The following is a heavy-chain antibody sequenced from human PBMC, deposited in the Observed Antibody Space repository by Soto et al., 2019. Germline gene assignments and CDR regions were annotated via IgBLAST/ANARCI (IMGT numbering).Heavy chain of an antibody. V-gene: IGHV4-59*08. CDR1: GCSISSYY. CDR3: ARHRRLWFGAKGVWFDP. CDR2: IYYSGST. D-gene: IGHD3-10*01. Sequence: PSETLSLTCTVSGCSISSYYWSWIRQPPGKGLEWIGYIYYSGSTNYNPSLKSRVTISVDTSKNQFSLKLSSVTAADTAVYYCARHRRLWFGAKGVWFDPWGQGTLVTVSS. J-gene: IGHJ5*02.